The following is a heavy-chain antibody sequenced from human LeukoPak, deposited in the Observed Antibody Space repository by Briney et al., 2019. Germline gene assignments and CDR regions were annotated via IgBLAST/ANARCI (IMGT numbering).Heavy chain of an antibody. CDR2: ISYDGSNK. V-gene: IGHV3-30-3*01. CDR3: ARVVVISDFWSGYPTGLYYYYYGMDV. Sequence: GGSLRLSCAASGFTFSSYAMHWVRQAPGKGLEWVAVISYDGSNKYYADSVKGRFTISRDNSENTLYLQMNSLRAEDTAVYYCARVVVISDFWSGYPTGLYYYYYGMDVWGQGTTVTVSS. D-gene: IGHD3-3*01. CDR1: GFTFSSYA. J-gene: IGHJ6*02.